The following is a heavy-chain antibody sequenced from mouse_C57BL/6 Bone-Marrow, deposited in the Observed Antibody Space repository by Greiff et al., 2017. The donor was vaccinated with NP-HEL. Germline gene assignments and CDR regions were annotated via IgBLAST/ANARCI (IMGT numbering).Heavy chain of an antibody. Sequence: VKLQESGAELARPGASVKLSCKASGYTFTSYGISWVKQRTGQGLEWIGEIYPRSGNTYYNEKFKGKATLTADKSSSTAYMELRSLTSEDSAVYFCARYGPPRFDYWGQGTTLTVSS. CDR1: GYTFTSYG. V-gene: IGHV1-81*01. D-gene: IGHD1-1*01. CDR2: IYPRSGNT. J-gene: IGHJ2*01. CDR3: ARYGPPRFDY.